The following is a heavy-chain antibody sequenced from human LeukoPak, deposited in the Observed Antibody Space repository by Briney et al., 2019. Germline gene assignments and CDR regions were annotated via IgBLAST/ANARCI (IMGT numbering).Heavy chain of an antibody. CDR1: GDSISSRSYY. CDR3: ARRYNGSYYFDAFDI. V-gene: IGHV4-61*05. J-gene: IGHJ3*02. Sequence: PSETLSLTCNVSGDSISSRSYYWGWIRQPPGTGLEWIGYIYYSGSTNYNPSLKSRVTISVDMSKNQISLKMSSVTAADTAVYYCARRYNGSYYFDAFDIWGQGTMVTVSS. CDR2: IYYSGST. D-gene: IGHD1-26*01.